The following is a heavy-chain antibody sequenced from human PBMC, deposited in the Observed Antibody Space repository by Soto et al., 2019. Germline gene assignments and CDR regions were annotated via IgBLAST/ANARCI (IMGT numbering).Heavy chain of an antibody. Sequence: EVQLVESGAGLVQPGRSLRLSCGASGFTFDEYGMHWVRQAPGKGLEWVSGISWNSGTIGYADSVKGRFTISRDNAKNSLYLQMSSLRAEDTALYYCAKSTGGTANGMDVWGQGTTVTVSS. CDR2: ISWNSGTI. D-gene: IGHD2-8*02. CDR1: GFTFDEYG. V-gene: IGHV3-9*01. J-gene: IGHJ6*02. CDR3: AKSTGGTANGMDV.